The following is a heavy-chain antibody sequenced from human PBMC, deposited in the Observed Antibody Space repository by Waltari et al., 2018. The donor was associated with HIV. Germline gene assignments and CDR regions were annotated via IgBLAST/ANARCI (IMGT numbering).Heavy chain of an antibody. J-gene: IGHJ4*02. CDR2: IYSGGST. D-gene: IGHD3-22*01. Sequence: EVQLVESGGGLVQPGGSLRLSCAASGFTVSSNYMSWVRQAPGKGLEWVSVIYSGGSTYYADSVKGRFTISRDNSKNTLYLQMNSLRAEDTAVYYCARETYYYNSSGYPVYYFDYWGQGTLVTVSS. CDR3: ARETYYYNSSGYPVYYFDY. CDR1: GFTVSSNY. V-gene: IGHV3-66*02.